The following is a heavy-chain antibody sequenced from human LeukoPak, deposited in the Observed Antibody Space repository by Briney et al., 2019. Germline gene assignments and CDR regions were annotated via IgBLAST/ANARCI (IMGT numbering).Heavy chain of an antibody. CDR1: DGSINSGSYY. CDR2: IYYSGST. V-gene: IGHV4-61*01. CDR3: ARAGVVPDYGMDV. D-gene: IGHD2-2*01. Sequence: PSETLSLTCSVSDGSINSGSYYWAWIRQPPGKGLEWIGYIYYSGSTNYNPSLKSRVTISVDTSKNQFSLKLSSVTAADTAVYYCARAGVVPDYGMDVWGQGTTVTASS. J-gene: IGHJ6*02.